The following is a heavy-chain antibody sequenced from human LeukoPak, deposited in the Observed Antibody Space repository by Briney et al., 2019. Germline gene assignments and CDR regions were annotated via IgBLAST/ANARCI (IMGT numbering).Heavy chain of an antibody. CDR3: ARDMEGHCSGGSCTALDS. CDR2: ISSSSSYI. D-gene: IGHD2-15*01. Sequence: GESLGLSCEASGFKFSGYSMNWVRQAPGKGLVWVSSISSSSSYIYYADSVKGRFTISRVNAKNALYLQIDSLRAEDTAVYYCARDMEGHCSGGSCTALDSRGPGTLVTVSS. CDR1: GFKFSGYS. V-gene: IGHV3-21*01. J-gene: IGHJ4*02.